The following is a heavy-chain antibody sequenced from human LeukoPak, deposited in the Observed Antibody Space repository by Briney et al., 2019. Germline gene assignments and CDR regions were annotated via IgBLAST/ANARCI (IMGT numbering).Heavy chain of an antibody. CDR1: GFTFSSYA. D-gene: IGHD3-3*01. J-gene: IGHJ4*02. V-gene: IGHV3-23*01. CDR2: ISGSGGST. CDR3: AKFSGWSGYYTEYFDY. Sequence: PGGSLRLSCAASGFTFSSYAMSWVRQAPGKGLEWVSAISGSGGSTCYADSVKGRFTISRDNSKNTLYLQMNSLRAEDTAVYYCAKFSGWSGYYTEYFDYWGQGTLVTVSS.